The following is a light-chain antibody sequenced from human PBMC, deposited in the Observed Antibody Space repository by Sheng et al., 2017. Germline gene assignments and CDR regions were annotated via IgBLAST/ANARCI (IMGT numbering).Light chain of an antibody. CDR3: QKYNSALRT. J-gene: IGKJ3*01. CDR2: AAS. V-gene: IGKV1-27*01. CDR1: QGIYSY. Sequence: DIHDDPRLHSSLSASVGDRVTITCRASQGIYSYLAWYQQKPGKVPKLLIYAASTLYSGVPSRFSGSGSGTEFTLTISSLQPEDVATYYCQKYNSALRTFGPGTKVEIK.